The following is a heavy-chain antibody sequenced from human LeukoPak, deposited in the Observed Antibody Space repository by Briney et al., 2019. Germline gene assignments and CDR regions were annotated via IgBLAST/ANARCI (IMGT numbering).Heavy chain of an antibody. CDR2: ISSSSSTI. CDR1: GFTFSSYS. Sequence: PGGSLRLSCAASGFTFSSYSMNWVRQAPGKGLEWVSYISSSSSTIYYADSVKGRFTISRDNAKNSLYLQMNSLRAEDTAVYYCARSSPPAYYYDSSGYEKNAFDIWGQGTMVTVSS. CDR3: ARSSPPAYYYDSSGYEKNAFDI. D-gene: IGHD3-22*01. V-gene: IGHV3-48*01. J-gene: IGHJ3*02.